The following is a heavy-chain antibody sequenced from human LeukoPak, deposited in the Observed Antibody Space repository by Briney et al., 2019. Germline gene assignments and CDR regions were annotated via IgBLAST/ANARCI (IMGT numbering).Heavy chain of an antibody. D-gene: IGHD1-26*01. Sequence: PSETLSLTCTVSGGSISSYYWSWIRQPPGKGLEWIGYINYSGSTNYNPSPKSRVTISVDKSKNQFSLNLSAVTAADTAVDYCAKRSWSYYHYWGQGTLVTVPS. CDR3: AKRSWSYYHY. CDR1: GGSISSYY. J-gene: IGHJ4*02. V-gene: IGHV4-59*01. CDR2: INYSGST.